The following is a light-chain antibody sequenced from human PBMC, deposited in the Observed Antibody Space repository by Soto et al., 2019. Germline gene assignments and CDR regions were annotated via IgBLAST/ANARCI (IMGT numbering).Light chain of an antibody. CDR3: QQSYSTPPYT. CDR2: AAS. V-gene: IGKV1-39*01. Sequence: DIQMTQSPSSLSASVGVRVTITCRASQSISSYLNWYQQKPGKAPKLLIYAASSLQSVVPSRFSGSGSGTDFTLTISSLQPEDFATYYCQQSYSTPPYTFGQGTKLEIK. J-gene: IGKJ2*01. CDR1: QSISSY.